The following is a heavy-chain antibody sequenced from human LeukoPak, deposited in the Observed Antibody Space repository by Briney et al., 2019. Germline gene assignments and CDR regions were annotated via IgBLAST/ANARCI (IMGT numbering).Heavy chain of an antibody. V-gene: IGHV1-46*01. D-gene: IGHD3-10*01. J-gene: IGHJ6*03. CDR2: INPSGGST. Sequence: ASVKVSRKAPGYTFTSYGISWVRQAPGQGLEWMGIINPSGGSTSYAQKFQGRVAMTRDMSTSTVYMELSSLRSEDTAVYYCARPVKKITMVRGVISSAYYYYYMDVWGKGTTVTVSS. CDR1: GYTFTSYG. CDR3: ARPVKKITMVRGVISSAYYYYYMDV.